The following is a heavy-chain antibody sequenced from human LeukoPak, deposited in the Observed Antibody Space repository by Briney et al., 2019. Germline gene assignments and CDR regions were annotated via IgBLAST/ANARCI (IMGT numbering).Heavy chain of an antibody. CDR2: INYDGSEK. Sequence: GGSLRLSCAASRFMFTSYWMSWVRQAPGKGLEWVANINYDGSEKNYSDSVKGRFTISRDNAKNSLYLHMNSLRAEDTAVYYCARVRVGGTNYFDSWGQGTLVTVSS. CDR1: RFMFTSYW. V-gene: IGHV3-7*04. J-gene: IGHJ4*02. CDR3: ARVRVGGTNYFDS. D-gene: IGHD3-22*01.